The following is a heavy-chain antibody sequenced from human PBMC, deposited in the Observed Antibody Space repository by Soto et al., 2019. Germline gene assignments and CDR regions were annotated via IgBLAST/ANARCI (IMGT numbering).Heavy chain of an antibody. CDR1: GGSISSYY. V-gene: IGHV4-59*01. D-gene: IGHD2-2*01. Sequence: PSETLSLTCTVSGGSISSYYWSWIRQPPGKGLEWIGYIYYSGSTNYNPSLKSRVTISVDTSKNQFSLKLSSVTAADTAVYYCARASIELLVPAAIPYFDYWGQGTLVTVYS. CDR3: ARASIELLVPAAIPYFDY. J-gene: IGHJ4*02. CDR2: IYYSGST.